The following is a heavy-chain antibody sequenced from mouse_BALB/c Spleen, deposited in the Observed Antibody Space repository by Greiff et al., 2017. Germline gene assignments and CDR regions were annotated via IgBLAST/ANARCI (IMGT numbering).Heavy chain of an antibody. CDR1: GYTFTSYW. Sequence: VQLVESGAELAKPGASVKMSCKASGYTFTSYWMHWVKQRPGQGLEWIGYINPSTGYTEYNQKFKDKATLTADKSSSTAYMQLSSLTSEDSAVYYCARSYYGNPWFAYWGQGTLVTVSA. J-gene: IGHJ3*01. D-gene: IGHD2-1*01. CDR3: ARSYYGNPWFAY. V-gene: IGHV1-7*01. CDR2: INPSTGYT.